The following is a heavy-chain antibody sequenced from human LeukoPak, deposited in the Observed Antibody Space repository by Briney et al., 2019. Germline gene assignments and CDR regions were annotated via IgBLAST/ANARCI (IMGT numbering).Heavy chain of an antibody. V-gene: IGHV3-30*03. CDR1: GFTFSSYG. Sequence: PGRSLRLSCAPSGFTFSSYGMHWVRQAPGKGMEWVAVLSYDGSNKYYADSVKGRFTISRDNSKNTLYLQMNSLRAEDTAVYYCARDSSGYYPEFLFDYWGQGTLVTVSS. CDR2: LSYDGSNK. CDR3: ARDSSGYYPEFLFDY. D-gene: IGHD3-22*01. J-gene: IGHJ4*02.